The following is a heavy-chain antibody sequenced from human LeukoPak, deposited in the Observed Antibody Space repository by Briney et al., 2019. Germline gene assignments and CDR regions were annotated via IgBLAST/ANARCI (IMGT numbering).Heavy chain of an antibody. CDR1: GFTFSSYS. V-gene: IGHV4-59*01. Sequence: PGGSLRLSCAASGFTFSSYSMNWARQAPGKGLEWLGYIYYSGSTSYNPSLKSRVTISVDTSKNQFSLKLASVTAADTAVYYCARAPDWYYYMDVWGKGTTVTVSS. CDR2: IYYSGST. D-gene: IGHD3-9*01. J-gene: IGHJ6*03. CDR3: ARAPDWYYYMDV.